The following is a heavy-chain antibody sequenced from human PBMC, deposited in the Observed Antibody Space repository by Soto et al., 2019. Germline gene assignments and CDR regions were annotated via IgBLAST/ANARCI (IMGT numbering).Heavy chain of an antibody. J-gene: IGHJ5*02. V-gene: IGHV4-34*02. CDR3: ARRLGRAARLGNWFGP. D-gene: IGHD6-6*01. CDR2: ITHSGST. Sequence: QVQLQQWGAGLLKPSETLSLTCAVYVGSFSGYYWSWIRQPPGKGLEWIGEITHSGSTNYNPSLKSRVTISVDTSKNHFSLKLSSVTAADTAVYYCARRLGRAARLGNWFGPWGQGTLVTVSS. CDR1: VGSFSGYY.